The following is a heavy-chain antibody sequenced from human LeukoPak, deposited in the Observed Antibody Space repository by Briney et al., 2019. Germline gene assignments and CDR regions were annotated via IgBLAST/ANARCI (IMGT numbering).Heavy chain of an antibody. CDR2: IYHSGST. V-gene: IGHV4-38-2*01. Sequence: SETLSVTCAVSGYSLSSCYYWGWIRQPPGKGVGWIGSIYHSGSTYYNPSLKGRVTISVDTSKNQFSLKLSSVTAADTAVYYCARRGGSYSYYYMDVWGKGTTVTVSS. D-gene: IGHD1-26*01. J-gene: IGHJ6*03. CDR3: ARRGGSYSYYYMDV. CDR1: GYSLSSCYY.